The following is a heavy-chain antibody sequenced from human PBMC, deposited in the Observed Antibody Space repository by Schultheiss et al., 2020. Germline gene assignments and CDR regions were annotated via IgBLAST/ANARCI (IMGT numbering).Heavy chain of an antibody. CDR1: GFTFSRYS. V-gene: IGHV3-21*01. CDR3: AKARQQLAFDY. Sequence: GGSLRLSCAASGFTFSRYSMKWVRQAPGKGLEWVSSISGSSSYIYYADSVKGRFTISRDNAKNSLYLQMNSLRAEDTAVYYCAKARQQLAFDYWGQGTLVTVSS. CDR2: ISGSSSYI. J-gene: IGHJ4*02. D-gene: IGHD6-13*01.